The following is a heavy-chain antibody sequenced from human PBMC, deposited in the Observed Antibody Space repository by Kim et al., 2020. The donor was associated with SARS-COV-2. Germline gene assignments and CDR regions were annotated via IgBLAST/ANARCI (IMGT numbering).Heavy chain of an antibody. Sequence: YNPSLKSRVTISGDTSKNQFSLKLSSVTAADTAVYYCARHYLVQGAEFDYWGQGTLVTVSS. CDR3: ARHYLVQGAEFDY. D-gene: IGHD3-10*01. V-gene: IGHV4-39*01. J-gene: IGHJ4*02.